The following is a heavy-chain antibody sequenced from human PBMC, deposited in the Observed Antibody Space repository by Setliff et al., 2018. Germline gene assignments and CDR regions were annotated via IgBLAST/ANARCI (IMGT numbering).Heavy chain of an antibody. J-gene: IGHJ6*02. CDR2: MNPNSGNT. V-gene: IGHV1-8*02. D-gene: IGHD6-13*01. CDR3: ARTYSSSWYYYYGMDV. Sequence: ASVKVSCKASGYTFTSYDINWVRQATGQGLEWMGWMNPNSGNTGYAQKFQGRVTMTRNTSISTAYMELSSLRSEDTAVYYCARTYSSSWYYYYGMDVWGQGTMVTVSS. CDR1: GYTFTSYD.